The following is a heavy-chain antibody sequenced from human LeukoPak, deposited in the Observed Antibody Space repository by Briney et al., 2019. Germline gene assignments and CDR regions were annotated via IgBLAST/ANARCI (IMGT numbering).Heavy chain of an antibody. V-gene: IGHV3-30*03. J-gene: IGHJ6*02. CDR1: GFTFSNYG. D-gene: IGHD3-10*01. CDR2: ISHDGINK. CDR3: GRGAPHMVRGVYYGMDV. Sequence: PGGSLRLSCAASGFTFSNYGMHWVRQAPGKGLEWVAVISHDGINKYYADSVKGRFTISRDNSKNTLYLQMNSLRAEETAVYYCGRGAPHMVRGVYYGMDVWGQGTTVTVSS.